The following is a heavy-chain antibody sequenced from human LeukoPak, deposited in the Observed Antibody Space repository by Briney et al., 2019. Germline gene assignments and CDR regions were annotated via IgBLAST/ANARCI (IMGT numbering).Heavy chain of an antibody. Sequence: GGSLRLSCAASGFTFSAYAMHWVRQAPGKGLEWVAVISYDGRNQLYADAVRGRFTISRDNSKNTLSLQMNSLRAEDTAVYYCAREPPDYYDSSGSPEGDYFDYWGQGTLVTVSS. CDR3: AREPPDYYDSSGSPEGDYFDY. J-gene: IGHJ4*02. CDR1: GFTFSAYA. V-gene: IGHV3-30*04. D-gene: IGHD3-22*01. CDR2: ISYDGRNQ.